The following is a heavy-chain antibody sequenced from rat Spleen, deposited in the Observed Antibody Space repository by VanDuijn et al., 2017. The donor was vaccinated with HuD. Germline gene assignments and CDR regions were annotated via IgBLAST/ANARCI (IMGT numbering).Heavy chain of an antibody. Sequence: EVQLVGSGGGLVQPGRAPKLSCAASGFTFSDYYIAWVRQAPTKGLEWVATISYDGSSTYYRDSVKGRFTISRDNAKSTLYLQLDSLRSEDTATYYCARPSYGYPFAYWGQGTLVTVSS. CDR2: ISYDGSST. D-gene: IGHD1-7*01. V-gene: IGHV5-7*01. J-gene: IGHJ3*01. CDR3: ARPSYGYPFAY. CDR1: GFTFSDYY.